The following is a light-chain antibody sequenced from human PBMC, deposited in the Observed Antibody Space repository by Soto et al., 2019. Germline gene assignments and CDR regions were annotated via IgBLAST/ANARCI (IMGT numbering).Light chain of an antibody. CDR3: QQSYSTPIT. V-gene: IGKV1-39*01. CDR2: AAS. Sequence: DIQMSQSPSSLSASVGDRVTITCRASQTISSHLSWYQLKLGRAPKLLIYAASSLHSGVPSRFSGSGSGADFTLTISSLQPEDFATYCCQQSYSTPITFGQGTRLEIK. CDR1: QTISSH. J-gene: IGKJ5*01.